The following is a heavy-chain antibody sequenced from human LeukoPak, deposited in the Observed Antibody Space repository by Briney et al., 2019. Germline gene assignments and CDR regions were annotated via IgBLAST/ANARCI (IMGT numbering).Heavy chain of an antibody. CDR3: ARGDGYNFGLHDY. D-gene: IGHD5-24*01. Sequence: GGSLRLSCAASGFTFSTYGMHWVRQAPGKGLEQVAVIWYDGSNKYYADSVKGRFTISRDNSKNTLYLQMNSLRAEDTAVYYCARGDGYNFGLHDYWGQGTLVTVSS. J-gene: IGHJ4*02. CDR2: IWYDGSNK. CDR1: GFTFSTYG. V-gene: IGHV3-33*01.